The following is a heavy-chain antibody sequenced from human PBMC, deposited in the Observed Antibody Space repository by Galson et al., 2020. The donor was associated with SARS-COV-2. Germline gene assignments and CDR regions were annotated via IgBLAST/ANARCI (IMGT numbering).Heavy chain of an antibody. CDR2: FDPEDGET. CDR1: GYTLTELS. V-gene: IGHV1-24*01. J-gene: IGHJ5*02. Sequence: GASVKVSCKVSGYTLTELSMHWVRQAPGKGLEWMGGFDPEDGETIYAQKFQGRVTLTEDTSTDTAYMEPSSLRSADTAVYYCATGPLMTTVTNGWFDPWGQGTLVTVSS. CDR3: ATGPLMTTVTNGWFDP. D-gene: IGHD4-17*01.